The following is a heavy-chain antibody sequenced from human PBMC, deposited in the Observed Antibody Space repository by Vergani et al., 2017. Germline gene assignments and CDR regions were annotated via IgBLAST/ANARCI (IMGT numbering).Heavy chain of an antibody. Sequence: QVQLVQSGAEVKKPGASVKVSCEASGYTFTGYYMHWVRQAPGQGLEWMGWISAYNGNTNYAQKLQGRVTMTTDTSTSTAYMELRSLRSDDTAVYYCARWPLDGSGSSWYDWFDPWGQGTLVTVSS. V-gene: IGHV1-18*04. CDR3: ARWPLDGSGSSWYDWFDP. CDR2: ISAYNGNT. CDR1: GYTFTGYY. J-gene: IGHJ5*02. D-gene: IGHD6-13*01.